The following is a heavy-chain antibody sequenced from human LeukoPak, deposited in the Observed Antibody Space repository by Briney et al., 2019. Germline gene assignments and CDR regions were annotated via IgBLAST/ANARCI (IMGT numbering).Heavy chain of an antibody. V-gene: IGHV5-51*01. CDR2: IYPGDSDT. CDR3: ARHARSGYYTFAAFDI. J-gene: IGHJ3*02. CDR1: EYSFTSYW. Sequence: GESLKISCKGSEYSFTSYWIGWVRQMPGKGLEWMGIIYPGDSDTRYSPSFQGQVTISADKSISTAYLQWSSLKASDTAMYYCARHARSGYYTFAAFDIWGQGTLVTVSS. D-gene: IGHD3-3*01.